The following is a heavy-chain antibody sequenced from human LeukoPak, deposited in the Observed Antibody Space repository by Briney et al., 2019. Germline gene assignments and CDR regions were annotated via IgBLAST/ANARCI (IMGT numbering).Heavy chain of an antibody. CDR2: IYSGGST. J-gene: IGHJ3*02. Sequence: GGSLRLSCAASGFTVSSNYMSWVRQAPGKGLEWVSVIYSGGSTYYADPVKGRFTISRDNSKNTLYLQMNSLRAEDTAVYYCARDRDYGDFSDAFDIWGQGTMVTVSS. V-gene: IGHV3-66*01. CDR3: ARDRDYGDFSDAFDI. CDR1: GFTVSSNY. D-gene: IGHD4-17*01.